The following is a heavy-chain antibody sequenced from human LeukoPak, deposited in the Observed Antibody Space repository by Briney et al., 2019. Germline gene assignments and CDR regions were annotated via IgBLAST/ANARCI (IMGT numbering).Heavy chain of an antibody. CDR2: IYYSGST. J-gene: IGHJ4*02. D-gene: IGHD3-22*01. CDR1: GDSIATTSYY. Sequence: PETLSLTCTVSGDSIATTSYYWGWIRQPPGKGLEWIGSIYYSGSTYHNPSLRSRVTISVATSKNHFSLKLSSVTAADTAVYYCARHGPLYYYDSTGYYDFWGQGTLVSVSS. CDR3: ARHGPLYYYDSTGYYDF. V-gene: IGHV4-39*01.